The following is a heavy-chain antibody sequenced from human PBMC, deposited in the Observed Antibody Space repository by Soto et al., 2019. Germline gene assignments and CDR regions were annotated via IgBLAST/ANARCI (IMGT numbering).Heavy chain of an antibody. Sequence: QITLKESGPTLVKPTQTLTLTCTFSGFSLSTSGVGVGWVRQPPGKALEWLALIYWVHEKRYSPSLESRLTITKDTSKNQVVLTMTNMDPVDIATYYCAHRHYYDILTGYFDYWGQGTLVTVSS. CDR1: GFSLSTSGVG. CDR3: AHRHYYDILTGYFDY. D-gene: IGHD3-9*01. J-gene: IGHJ4*02. CDR2: IYWVHEK. V-gene: IGHV2-5*02.